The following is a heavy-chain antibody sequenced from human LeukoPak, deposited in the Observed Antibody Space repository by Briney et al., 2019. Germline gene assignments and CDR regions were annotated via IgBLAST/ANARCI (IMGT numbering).Heavy chain of an antibody. Sequence: ASVKVSCKASGYTFTSYGITWVRQAPGQGLEWMGWISAYNGNTNYAQKLQGRVTMTTDTSTSTAYMELRSLRSDDTAVYYCARGNSDYGDPYYFDYWGQGTLVTVSS. V-gene: IGHV1-18*01. CDR2: ISAYNGNT. CDR3: ARGNSDYGDPYYFDY. CDR1: GYTFTSYG. J-gene: IGHJ4*02. D-gene: IGHD4-17*01.